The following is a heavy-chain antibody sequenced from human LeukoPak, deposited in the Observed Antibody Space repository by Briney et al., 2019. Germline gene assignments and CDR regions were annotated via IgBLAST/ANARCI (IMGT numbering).Heavy chain of an antibody. Sequence: ASVKVSCKASGYAFTSYDINWVRQATGQGLEWMGWINPNSGNTGYAQNFQGRVTMTRNNSISTAYMELSSLRSEDTAVYYCVRSSTDAFDIWGQGTMVTVSS. J-gene: IGHJ3*02. V-gene: IGHV1-8*01. CDR1: GYAFTSYD. CDR2: INPNSGNT. CDR3: VRSSTDAFDI. D-gene: IGHD1-26*01.